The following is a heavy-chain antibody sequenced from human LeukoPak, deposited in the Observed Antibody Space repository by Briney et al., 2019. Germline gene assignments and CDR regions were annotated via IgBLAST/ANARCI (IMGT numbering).Heavy chain of an antibody. V-gene: IGHV7-4-1*02. J-gene: IGHJ6*02. CDR3: ARDGYYYGSGSWGDYGMDV. CDR1: GYTFTSYD. D-gene: IGHD3-10*01. Sequence: ASVKVSCKASGYTFTSYDINWVRQAPGQGLEWMGWINTNTGNPTYAQGFTGRFVFSLDTSVSTAYLQISSLKAEDTAVYYCARDGYYYGSGSWGDYGMDVWGQGTTVTVSS. CDR2: INTNTGNP.